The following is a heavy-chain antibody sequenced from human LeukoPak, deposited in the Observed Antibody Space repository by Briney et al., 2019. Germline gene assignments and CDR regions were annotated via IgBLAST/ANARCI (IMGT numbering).Heavy chain of an antibody. V-gene: IGHV3-7*01. CDR2: IKQDGSEK. Sequence: PGGSLRLSCAASGFTFSSYWMSWVRQAPGKGLEWVANIKQDGSEKYYVDSVKGRFTISRDNAKNLLYLQMNSLRAEDTAVYYCARGVRVYYYYYMDVWGKGTTVTVSS. J-gene: IGHJ6*03. CDR1: GFTFSSYW. CDR3: ARGVRVYYYYYMDV.